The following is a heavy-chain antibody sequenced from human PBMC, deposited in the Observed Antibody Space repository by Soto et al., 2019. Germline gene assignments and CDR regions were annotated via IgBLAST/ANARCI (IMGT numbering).Heavy chain of an antibody. D-gene: IGHD3-10*01. J-gene: IGHJ4*02. CDR2: SYHTGTT. CDR3: AREDQRSLQFMVAY. Sequence: SETLRLTCTVSGASLSSDNWCSCVRQPPGKGLEWIGDSYHTGTTQYNPSLKSRVTISVDLSKNHFSLRLSSVTAADTAVYFSAREDQRSLQFMVAYWCQRTLVT. CDR1: GASLSSDNW. V-gene: IGHV4-4*02.